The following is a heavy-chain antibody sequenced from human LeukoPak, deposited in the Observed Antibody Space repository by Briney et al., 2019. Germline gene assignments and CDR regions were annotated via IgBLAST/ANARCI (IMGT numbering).Heavy chain of an antibody. Sequence: ASVKVSCKASGYTFTSYDINWVRQATGQGLEWMGWMNPNSGNTGYAQKFQGRATMTRNTSISTAYMELSSLRSEDTAVYYCARKYYDILTGYVWDALDIWGQGTMVTVSS. V-gene: IGHV1-8*02. D-gene: IGHD3-9*01. J-gene: IGHJ3*02. CDR2: MNPNSGNT. CDR1: GYTFTSYD. CDR3: ARKYYDILTGYVWDALDI.